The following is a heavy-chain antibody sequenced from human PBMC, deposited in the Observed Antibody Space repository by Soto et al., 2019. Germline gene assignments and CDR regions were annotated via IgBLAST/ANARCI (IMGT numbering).Heavy chain of an antibody. Sequence: SETLSLTCTVSGGSISSGGYYWSWIRQHPGKGLEWIGYIYYSGSTYYNPSLKSRVTISVDTSKNQFSLKLSSVTAADTAVYFCAREGSGWYSRGAFDIWGQGTMVTVSS. CDR3: AREGSGWYSRGAFDI. D-gene: IGHD6-19*01. CDR1: GGSISSGGYY. J-gene: IGHJ3*02. V-gene: IGHV4-31*03. CDR2: IYYSGST.